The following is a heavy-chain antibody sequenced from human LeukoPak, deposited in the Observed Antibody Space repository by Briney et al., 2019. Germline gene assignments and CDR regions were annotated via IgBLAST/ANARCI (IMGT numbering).Heavy chain of an antibody. V-gene: IGHV4-59*01. D-gene: IGHD3-3*01. Sequence: SQTLPLTCTVSLGSISRYYWSWIRQPPSRGLEGIGYIYYSGCTNYNTSLKSRITISVDTTKNQFSLKLSSVTAADTAVYYCARGMYYDFWSGYYTHNWFDPWGQGTLVTVSS. CDR2: IYYSGCT. J-gene: IGHJ5*02. CDR1: LGSISRYY. CDR3: ARGMYYDFWSGYYTHNWFDP.